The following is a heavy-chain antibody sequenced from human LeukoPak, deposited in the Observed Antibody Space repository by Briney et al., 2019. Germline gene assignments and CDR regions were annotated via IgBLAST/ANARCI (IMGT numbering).Heavy chain of an antibody. CDR3: ASGDLEAGSFDY. CDR1: GGSISSGGYY. D-gene: IGHD6-13*01. J-gene: IGHJ4*02. V-gene: IGHV4-31*03. CDR2: IYYSGST. Sequence: SQTLSLTCTVSGGSISSGGYYWSWIRQHPVKGLEWIGYIYYSGSTYYNPPLKSRVTISVDTSKNQFSLKLSSVTAADTAVYYCASGDLEAGSFDYWGQGTLVTVSS.